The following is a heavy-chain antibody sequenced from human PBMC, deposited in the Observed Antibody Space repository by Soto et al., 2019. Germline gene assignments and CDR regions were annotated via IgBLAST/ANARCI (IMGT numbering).Heavy chain of an antibody. D-gene: IGHD3-16*01. J-gene: IGHJ6*02. CDR3: ARLGVRGYYYYGMDV. CDR2: INHSGST. Sequence: PSETLSLTCAVYGGSFSGYYWTWIRQPPGTGLEWIGEINHSGSTNYNPSLKSRVTISVDTSKNQFSLKLTSVTAADTAVYYFARLGVRGYYYYGMDVWGQGTTVTVSS. CDR1: GGSFSGYY. V-gene: IGHV4-34*01.